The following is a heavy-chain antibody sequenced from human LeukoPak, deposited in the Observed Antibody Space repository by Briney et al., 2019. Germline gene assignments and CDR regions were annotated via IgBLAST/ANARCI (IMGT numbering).Heavy chain of an antibody. J-gene: IGHJ4*02. CDR2: IDSTSSII. V-gene: IGHV3-48*02. CDR3: VRDLSWNLDF. Sequence: QSGGSLRLSCAASGFTFSSYSMNWVRQAPGEGLEYISYIDSTSSIIYYADSVKGRFTISRDNAKNSLYLQMNSLRDEDTAVYYCVRDLSWNLDFWGQGTLVTVSS. D-gene: IGHD1-1*01. CDR1: GFTFSSYS.